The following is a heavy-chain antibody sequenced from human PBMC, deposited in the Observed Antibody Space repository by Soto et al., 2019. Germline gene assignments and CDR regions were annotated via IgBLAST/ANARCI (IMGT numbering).Heavy chain of an antibody. CDR2: IGSAGDT. D-gene: IGHD6-13*01. CDR3: ARDLRSGRWPNPSYYYCGRDV. J-gene: IGHJ6*02. V-gene: IGHV3-13*01. CDR1: GFTFSSYD. Sequence: SLRLSCAASGFTFSSYDMHWVRQATGKGLEWVSAIGSAGDTYYPGSVKGRFTISRENAKNSLYLQMNSLRAEDTAVYYCARDLRSGRWPNPSYYYCGRDVRSQGTTVTGSS.